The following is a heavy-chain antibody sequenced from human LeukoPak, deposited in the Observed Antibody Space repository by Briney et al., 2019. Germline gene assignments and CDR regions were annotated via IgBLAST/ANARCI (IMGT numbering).Heavy chain of an antibody. J-gene: IGHJ4*02. CDR3: ASGEVVIAARSFYY. Sequence: SETLSLTCTVSGGSISSSSYYWGWIRQPPGEGLEWIGSIYYSGSTYYNPSLKSRVTISVDTSKNQFSLKLSSLTAADTAVYYCASGEVVIAARSFYYWGQGTLVTVSS. V-gene: IGHV4-39*01. D-gene: IGHD2-15*01. CDR1: GGSISSSSYY. CDR2: IYYSGST.